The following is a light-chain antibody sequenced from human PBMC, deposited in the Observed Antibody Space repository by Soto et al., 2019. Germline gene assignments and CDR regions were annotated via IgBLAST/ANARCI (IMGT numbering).Light chain of an antibody. CDR1: GSDVGGYNY. Sequence: QSALTQPASVSGSPGQSITISCTGTGSDVGGYNYVSWYQQHPGKAPKLMIYEVSNRPSGVSNRFSGSKSGNTASLTISGLQAEDEADYYCSSDTSTSAVLFGGGTKLTVL. CDR2: EVS. J-gene: IGLJ2*01. CDR3: SSDTSTSAVL. V-gene: IGLV2-14*01.